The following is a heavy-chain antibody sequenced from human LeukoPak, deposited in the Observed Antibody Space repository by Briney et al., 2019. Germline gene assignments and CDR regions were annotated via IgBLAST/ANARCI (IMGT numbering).Heavy chain of an antibody. CDR1: GGTFSSYA. D-gene: IGHD4-11*01. V-gene: IGHV1-69*13. Sequence: ASVKVSCKASGGTFSSYATSWVRQAPGQGLEWMGGIIPIFGTANYAQKFQGRVTITADESTSTAYMELSSLRSEDTAVYYCARIGLQDEHDYWGQGTLVTVSS. CDR3: ARIGLQDEHDY. CDR2: IIPIFGTA. J-gene: IGHJ4*02.